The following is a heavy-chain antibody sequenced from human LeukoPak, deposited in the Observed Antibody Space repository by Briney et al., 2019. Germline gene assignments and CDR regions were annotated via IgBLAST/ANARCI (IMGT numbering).Heavy chain of an antibody. V-gene: IGHV3-74*01. D-gene: IGHD6-13*01. CDR2: INSDGSST. CDR1: GFTFSNYW. J-gene: IGHJ4*02. Sequence: GGSLRLSCVASGFTFSNYWMHWVRQAPGKGLVWISYINSDGSSTSYADSVKGRFTISRDNAKNTLYLQMNSLRAEDTAVYYCARDKFGAAGNLFDYWGQGTLVTVSS. CDR3: ARDKFGAAGNLFDY.